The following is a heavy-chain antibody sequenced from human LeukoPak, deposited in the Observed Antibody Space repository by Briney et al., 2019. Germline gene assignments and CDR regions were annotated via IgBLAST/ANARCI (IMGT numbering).Heavy chain of an antibody. CDR3: ARALYSSSSGGY. CDR1: GYTFTNYG. CDR2: ISTYNGDT. J-gene: IGHJ4*02. V-gene: IGHV1-18*01. Sequence: ASVKVSCKASGYTFTNYGISWVRQAPGQGLEWMGWISTYNGDTNYAQKFQGRVTMTTDTSTSTVYMELSSLRSEDTAVYYCARALYSSSSGGYWGQGTLVTVSS. D-gene: IGHD6-6*01.